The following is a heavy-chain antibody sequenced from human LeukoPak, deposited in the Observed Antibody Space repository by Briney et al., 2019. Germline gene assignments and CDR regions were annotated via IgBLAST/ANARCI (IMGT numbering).Heavy chain of an antibody. CDR1: GVTARSNY. V-gene: IGHV3-53*01. CDR3: ARVGDFWSGYLAY. CDR2: IYSGGST. J-gene: IGHJ4*02. D-gene: IGHD3-3*01. Sequence: GGSLRLSCAASGVTARSNYMSCVRQAPGRGLEGGSVIYSGGSTYYADSVKGRFTISRDNSKNPLYLQMNSLRAEDTAVYYCARVGDFWSGYLAYWGQGTLVTVSS.